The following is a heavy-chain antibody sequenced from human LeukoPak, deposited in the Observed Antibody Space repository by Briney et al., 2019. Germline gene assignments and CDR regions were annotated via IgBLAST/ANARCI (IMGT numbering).Heavy chain of an antibody. CDR1: GFTFSSYA. V-gene: IGHV3-23*01. Sequence: GGSLRLSCAASGFTFSSYAMSWVRQAPGKGLEWVSGLSGSGGTTNYADSVKGRFTISRDNSKNTLYLQMNSLRAEDTAVYYCAKDYSGYHPFYGMDVWGQGTTVTVSS. J-gene: IGHJ6*02. D-gene: IGHD5-12*01. CDR3: AKDYSGYHPFYGMDV. CDR2: LSGSGGTT.